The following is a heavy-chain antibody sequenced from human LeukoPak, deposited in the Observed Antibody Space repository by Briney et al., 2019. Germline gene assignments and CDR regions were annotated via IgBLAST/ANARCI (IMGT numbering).Heavy chain of an antibody. CDR2: INPNSGGT. D-gene: IGHD7-27*01. V-gene: IGHV1-2*02. Sequence: GASVKVSCKASGYTFTGYYMHWVRQAPGQGLEWMGWINPNSGGTNYAQKFQGRVTMTRDTSISTAYMGLSRLRSDDTAVYYCARLANWEKYYFDYWGQGTLVTVSS. CDR3: ARLANWEKYYFDY. CDR1: GYTFTGYY. J-gene: IGHJ4*02.